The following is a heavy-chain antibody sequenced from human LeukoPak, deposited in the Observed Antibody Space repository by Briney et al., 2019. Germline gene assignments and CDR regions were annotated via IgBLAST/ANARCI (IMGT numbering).Heavy chain of an antibody. D-gene: IGHD6-13*01. CDR1: GYTFNNHG. V-gene: IGHV1-18*04. Sequence: GASVKVSCKASGYTFNNHGIIWVRQAPGQGLEWMGWISPYNGNTNYAQKLQGRVTMTTDTSTSTAYMELRSLRSDDTAVYYCARCSRYPPIAAAGTEWGQGTLVTVSS. J-gene: IGHJ4*02. CDR3: ARCSRYPPIAAAGTE. CDR2: ISPYNGNT.